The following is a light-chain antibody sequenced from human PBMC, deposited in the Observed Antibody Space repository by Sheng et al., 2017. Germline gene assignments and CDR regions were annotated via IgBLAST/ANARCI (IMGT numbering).Light chain of an antibody. J-gene: IGKJ1*01. CDR1: QSVLYSSNNKNY. V-gene: IGKV4-1*01. CDR3: QQYWA. Sequence: DIVMTQSPDSLAVSLGERATINCKSSQSVLYSSNNKNYLAWYQQKPGQPPKLLIYWASTRESGVPDRFSGSGSGTDFTLTISSLQAEDVAVYYCQQYWAFG. CDR2: WAS.